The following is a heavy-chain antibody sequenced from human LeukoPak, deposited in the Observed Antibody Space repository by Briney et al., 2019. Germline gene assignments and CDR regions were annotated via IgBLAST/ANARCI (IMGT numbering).Heavy chain of an antibody. Sequence: SETLSLTCAVYGGSFSGYYWSWIRQPPGKGPEWIGEINHSGSTNYNPSLKSRVTISVDTSKNQFSLKLSSVTAADTAVYYCARSCSSTSCYLSPIGDAFDIWGQGTMVTVSS. V-gene: IGHV4-34*01. CDR1: GGSFSGYY. CDR3: ARSCSSTSCYLSPIGDAFDI. D-gene: IGHD2-2*01. CDR2: INHSGST. J-gene: IGHJ3*02.